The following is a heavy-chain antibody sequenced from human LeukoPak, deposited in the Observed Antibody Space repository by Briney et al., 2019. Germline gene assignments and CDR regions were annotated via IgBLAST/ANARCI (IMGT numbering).Heavy chain of an antibody. V-gene: IGHV1-2*02. CDR3: ARTGYSSGWYLGYFDH. Sequence: EASVKVSCTASGYAFTDYYLHWVRQAPGQGLEWMGWINPNSGDTKYAQKFQGRVTMTRDTSITTVYMELRSDDTAVYYCARTGYSSGWYLGYFDHWGQGALVTVSS. D-gene: IGHD6-19*01. CDR2: INPNSGDT. CDR1: GYAFTDYY. J-gene: IGHJ4*02.